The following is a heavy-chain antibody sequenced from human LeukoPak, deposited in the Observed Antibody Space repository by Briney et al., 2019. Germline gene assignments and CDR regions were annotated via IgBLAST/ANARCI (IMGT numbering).Heavy chain of an antibody. CDR3: ARGDIVVVPAATLFDY. D-gene: IGHD2-2*01. CDR1: GYTFTGYY. J-gene: IGHJ4*02. V-gene: IGHV1-2*02. Sequence: ASVKVSCKASGYTFTGYYMHWVRQAPGQGLGWMGWINPNSGGTNYAQKFQGRVTMTRDTSISTAYMELSRLRSDDTAVYYCARGDIVVVPAATLFDYWGQGTLVTVSS. CDR2: INPNSGGT.